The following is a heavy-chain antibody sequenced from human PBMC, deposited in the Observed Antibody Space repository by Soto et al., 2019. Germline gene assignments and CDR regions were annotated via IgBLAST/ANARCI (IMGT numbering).Heavy chain of an antibody. D-gene: IGHD2-15*01. CDR3: ARLVVGAAPLLYYYYGMDV. V-gene: IGHV4-39*01. CDR2: IYYSGST. Sequence: PSETMSLTCTVSGGSISSSSYYWGWIRQPPGKGLEWIGSIYYSGSTYYNPSLKSRVTISVDTSKNQFSLKLSSVTAADTAVYFCARLVVGAAPLLYYYYGMDVWGQGTTGSVS. CDR1: GGSISSSSYY. J-gene: IGHJ6*02.